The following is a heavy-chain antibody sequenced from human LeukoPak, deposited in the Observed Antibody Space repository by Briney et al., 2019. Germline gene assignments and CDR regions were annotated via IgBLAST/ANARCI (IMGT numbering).Heavy chain of an antibody. CDR1: GFTFSTYR. D-gene: IGHD6-19*01. V-gene: IGHV3-7*04. CDR2: IKKDGSEK. J-gene: IGHJ2*01. CDR3: ARVIEVAAGWYFDP. Sequence: GGSLRLSCAASGFTFSTYRMSWVRQAPGKGLEWVANIKKDGSEKYYVDSMEGRFTISRDNAKNSLYLQMSSLRAEDTAAYYCARVIEVAAGWYFDPWGRGPLVTVSS.